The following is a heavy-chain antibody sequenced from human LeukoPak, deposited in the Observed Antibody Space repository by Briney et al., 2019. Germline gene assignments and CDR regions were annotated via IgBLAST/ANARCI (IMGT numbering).Heavy chain of an antibody. Sequence: KTSETLSLTCAVYGGSFSGYYWSWIRQPPGKGLEWIGEINHSGGTNYNPSLKSRVTISVDTSKNQFSLKLSSVTAADTAVYYCARVGYYDSSGCRDYWGQGTLVTVSS. CDR2: INHSGGT. D-gene: IGHD3-22*01. J-gene: IGHJ4*02. CDR1: GGSFSGYY. CDR3: ARVGYYDSSGCRDY. V-gene: IGHV4-34*01.